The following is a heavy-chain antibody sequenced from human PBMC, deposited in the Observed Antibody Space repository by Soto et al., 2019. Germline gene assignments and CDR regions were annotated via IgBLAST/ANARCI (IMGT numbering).Heavy chain of an antibody. V-gene: IGHV1-3*01. CDR2: INAGNGNT. CDR3: ARDQSAYYDFWSGFHYYYGMDV. J-gene: IGHJ6*02. D-gene: IGHD3-3*01. Sequence: ASVKVSCKASGYTFTSYAMHWVRQAPGQRLEWMGWINAGNGNTKYSQKYQGRVTITRDTSASTAYMELSSLRSDDTAVYYCARDQSAYYDFWSGFHYYYGMDVWGQGTTVTVSS. CDR1: GYTFTSYA.